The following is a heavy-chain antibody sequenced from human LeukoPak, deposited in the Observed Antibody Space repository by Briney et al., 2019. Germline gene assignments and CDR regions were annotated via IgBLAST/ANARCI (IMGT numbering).Heavy chain of an antibody. CDR3: ARGYSRAAFDI. CDR1: GFTFSSYA. CDR2: ISSNGGST. V-gene: IGHV3-64*01. Sequence: GGSLRLSCAASGFTFSSYAMHWVRQAPGKGLEYVPAISSNGGSTFYANSVKGRFTVSRDNAKNSLLLQMNSLRAEDTALYYCARGYSRAAFDIWGQGTMVTVSS. D-gene: IGHD2-15*01. J-gene: IGHJ3*02.